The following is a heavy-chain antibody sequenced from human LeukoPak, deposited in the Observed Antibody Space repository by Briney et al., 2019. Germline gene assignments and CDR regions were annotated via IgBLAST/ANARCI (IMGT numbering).Heavy chain of an antibody. D-gene: IGHD3-9*01. CDR2: IIPIFGTA. V-gene: IGHV1-69*13. J-gene: IGHJ4*02. Sequence: GASVKVSCKASGGTFSSYAISWVRQAPGQGLEWMGGIIPIFGTANYAQKFQGGVTITADESTSTAYMELSSLRSEDTAVYYCATKSYDILTGYYNAYWGQGTLITVSS. CDR1: GGTFSSYA. CDR3: ATKSYDILTGYYNAY.